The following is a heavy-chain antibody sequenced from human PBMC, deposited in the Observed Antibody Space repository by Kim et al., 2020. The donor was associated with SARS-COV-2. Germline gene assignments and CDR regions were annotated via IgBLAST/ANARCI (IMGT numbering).Heavy chain of an antibody. Sequence: NPSLKSRVTISVDTSKNQFSLKLSSVTAADTAVYYCARDRAPTVVYGMDVWGQGTTVTVSS. V-gene: IGHV4-31*02. CDR3: ARDRAPTVVYGMDV. J-gene: IGHJ6*02. D-gene: IGHD4-17*01.